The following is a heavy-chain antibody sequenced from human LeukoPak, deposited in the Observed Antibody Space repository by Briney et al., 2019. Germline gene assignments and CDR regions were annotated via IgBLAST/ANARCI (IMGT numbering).Heavy chain of an antibody. V-gene: IGHV3-15*01. CDR3: TTDDPINKS. CDR2: IKSKGNGGTT. J-gene: IGHJ4*02. Sequence: GGPLRLSCAASGFTLSNAWMSWVRQAPGEGLEWVGRIKSKGNGGTTDFAAPVTGRFTISRDDSKNTLFLQMSSLKNEDTAMYYCTTDDPINKSWGQGTLVTVSS. CDR1: GFTLSNAW.